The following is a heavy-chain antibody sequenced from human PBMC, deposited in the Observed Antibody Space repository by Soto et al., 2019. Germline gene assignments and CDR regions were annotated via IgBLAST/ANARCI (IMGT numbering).Heavy chain of an antibody. J-gene: IGHJ5*02. V-gene: IGHV5-51*01. CDR2: IYPGDSDT. Sequence: GESLKISCKGSGYTFTDYWIGWVRQLPGKGLEWMGIIYPGDSDTRYSPSFQGHVTITVDKSTSTAYLQWNTLKASDTAMYYCARLSPNPQKFGGYPPNWFDPWGQGTLVTVSS. CDR3: ARLSPNPQKFGGYPPNWFDP. CDR1: GYTFTDYW. D-gene: IGHD3-22*01.